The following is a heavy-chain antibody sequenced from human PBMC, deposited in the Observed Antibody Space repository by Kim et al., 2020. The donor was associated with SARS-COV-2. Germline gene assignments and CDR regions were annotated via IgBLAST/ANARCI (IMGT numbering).Heavy chain of an antibody. D-gene: IGHD3-10*01. CDR3: ARRLSNTSGWGSHYCDL. CDR1: GGSFSGYY. CDR2: INHSGRT. J-gene: IGHJ4*02. Sequence: SETLSLTCAVYGGSFSGYYWSWIRQPPGKGLEWIGEINHSGRTNYNPSLKSRVTISVDTSKNQVSLKLTSVTAADTAVYYCARRLSNTSGWGSHYCDLWGPGILVTVSS. V-gene: IGHV4-34*01.